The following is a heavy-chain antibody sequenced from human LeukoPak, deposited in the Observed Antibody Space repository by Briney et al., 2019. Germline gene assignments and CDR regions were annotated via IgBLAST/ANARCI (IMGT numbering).Heavy chain of an antibody. D-gene: IGHD3-10*01. J-gene: IGHJ6*02. Sequence: PGGSLRLSCAASGFTFGDYWMDWVRQAPGKGLVWVSRVHPDGTISSYADSVKGRFTISRDNAKNSLYLQMNSLRAEDTAVYYCARGVLLWFGEQKRGMDVWGQGTTVTVSS. CDR1: GFTFGDYW. V-gene: IGHV3-74*01. CDR3: ARGVLLWFGEQKRGMDV. CDR2: VHPDGTIS.